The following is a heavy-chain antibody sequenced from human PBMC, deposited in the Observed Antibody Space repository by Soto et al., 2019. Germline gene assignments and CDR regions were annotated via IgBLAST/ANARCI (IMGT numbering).Heavy chain of an antibody. Sequence: GGSLRLSCSASGFTFSSYSMHWVRQAPGKGLEFVSVIRNNGISTYYADSVKGRFTISRDNSKNTLSLQMRSLRPEDTAVYYCVKGGTSVSSAGFDYWGLGILVTVSS. CDR2: IRNNGIST. CDR3: VKGGTSVSSAGFDY. CDR1: GFTFSSYS. J-gene: IGHJ4*02. D-gene: IGHD3-22*01. V-gene: IGHV3-64D*06.